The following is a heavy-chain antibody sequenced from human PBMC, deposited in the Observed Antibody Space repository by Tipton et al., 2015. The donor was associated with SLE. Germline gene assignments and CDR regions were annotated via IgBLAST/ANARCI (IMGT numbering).Heavy chain of an antibody. CDR1: GGSISSDDYY. CDR2: SYRSGSA. V-gene: IGHV4-31*03. J-gene: IGHJ4*02. CDR3: ARGGVGGYDYFDS. D-gene: IGHD5-12*01. Sequence: TLSLTCTVSGGSISSDDYYWTWIRQFPGKGLEWIGHSYRSGSANHNPSLNSRLSLSVDKSQNQFSLRLSSVTAADTAVYYCARGGVGGYDYFDSWGQGALAIVSS.